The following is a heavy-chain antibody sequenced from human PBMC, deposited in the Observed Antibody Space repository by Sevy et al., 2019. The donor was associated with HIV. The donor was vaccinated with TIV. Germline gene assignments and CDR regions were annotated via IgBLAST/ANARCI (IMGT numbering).Heavy chain of an antibody. V-gene: IGHV3-53*01. Sequence: GGCLRLSCAASGFSISNNYTACVRQAPGKGLEWVSVMYSGGSPYYADSVKGRFALSRDMSKNTVYLQMNSLRAADTAVYYCARGYSGGRSCTAFDPWGQGTSVTVSS. CDR1: GFSISNNY. CDR2: MYSGGSP. J-gene: IGHJ5*02. D-gene: IGHD2-21*01. CDR3: ARGYSGGRSCTAFDP.